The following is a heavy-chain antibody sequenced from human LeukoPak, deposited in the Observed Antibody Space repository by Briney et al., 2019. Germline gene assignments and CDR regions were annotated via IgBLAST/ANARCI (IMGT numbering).Heavy chain of an antibody. J-gene: IGHJ4*02. CDR2: IYHSGTT. V-gene: IGHV4-38-2*02. CDR1: GYSISSGYY. D-gene: IGHD3-22*01. Sequence: PSETLSLTCAVSGYSISSGYYWGWIRQPPGKGLEWIGYIYHSGTTNFNPSLRSRVAVSIDTSKNQFSLRLSSVTAADTAVYYCARDNRRGYDSSGYDYWGQGTLVTVSS. CDR3: ARDNRRGYDSSGYDY.